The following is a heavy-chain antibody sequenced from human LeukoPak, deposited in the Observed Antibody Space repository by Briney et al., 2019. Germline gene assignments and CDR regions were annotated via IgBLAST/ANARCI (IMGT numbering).Heavy chain of an antibody. CDR1: GFISSSYW. J-gene: IGHJ4*02. CDR2: IKQDGSER. D-gene: IGHD2-2*01. Sequence: PGGSLRLSCAASGFISSSYWMSWVRQAPGKGLEWVANIKQDGSERYYGDSVKGRFTISRDNAKNSLYLQMNSLRAEDTAVYYCAKDRSVPAASYDYWGQGTLVTVSP. CDR3: AKDRSVPAASYDY. V-gene: IGHV3-7*03.